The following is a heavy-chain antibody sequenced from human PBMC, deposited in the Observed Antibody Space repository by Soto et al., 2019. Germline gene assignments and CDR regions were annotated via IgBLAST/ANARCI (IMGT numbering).Heavy chain of an antibody. CDR1: GCSIIGSS. Sequence: GSLRLSFLAAGCSIIGSSVHWVLQSSGKGLEWVCRIRSKSSNYATAYATSLNGRFTISRDDSRNAAYLQMSSLKIDDTAFYYCTSPSRLGATEAGRDLWGQATLLTVYS. J-gene: IGHJ4*02. CDR3: TSPSRLGATEAGRDL. D-gene: IGHD5-12*01. CDR2: IRSKSSNYAT. V-gene: IGHV3-73*01.